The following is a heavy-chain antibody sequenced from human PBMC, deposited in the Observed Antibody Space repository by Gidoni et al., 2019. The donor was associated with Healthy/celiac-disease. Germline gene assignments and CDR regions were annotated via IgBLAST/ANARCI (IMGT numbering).Heavy chain of an antibody. J-gene: IGHJ6*02. V-gene: IGHV1-69*01. CDR2: IIPIFGTA. CDR1: GGTFSSYA. CDR3: ARGSYGDYDRYYGMDV. Sequence: QVQLVQSGAEVKKPGSSVKVSCKASGGTFSSYATSWVRQARGQGLEWMGGIIPIFGTANYAQKFQGRVTITADESTSTAYMELSSLRSEDTAVYYCARGSYGDYDRYYGMDVWGQGTTVTVSS. D-gene: IGHD4-17*01.